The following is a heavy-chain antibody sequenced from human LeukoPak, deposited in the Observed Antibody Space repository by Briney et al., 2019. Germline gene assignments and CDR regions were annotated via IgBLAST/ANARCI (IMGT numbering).Heavy chain of an antibody. CDR1: GGSISSGDYS. J-gene: IGHJ4*02. V-gene: IGHV4-30-2*01. Sequence: SETLSLTCAVSGGSISSGDYSWSWIRQPPGKGLEWIGYIYHSGSTYYNPSLKSRVTISVDRSKNQFSLKLSSVTAADTAVYYCARSGPMVRGVITTFDYWGQGTLVTVSS. CDR2: IYHSGST. CDR3: ARSGPMVRGVITTFDY. D-gene: IGHD3-10*01.